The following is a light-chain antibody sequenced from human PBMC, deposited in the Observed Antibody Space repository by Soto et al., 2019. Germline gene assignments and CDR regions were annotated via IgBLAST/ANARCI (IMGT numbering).Light chain of an antibody. Sequence: QSALTQPASVSGSPGQSITISCTGTSSDVGVYKYVSWYQQHPGKAPKLLIYEVSNRPSGIYNRFSASKSDNTAYLTISGLRAEDEADYYCSSYRSGHLYVFGTGTKV. V-gene: IGLV2-14*01. CDR1: SSDVGVYKY. CDR2: EVS. CDR3: SSYRSGHLYV. J-gene: IGLJ1*01.